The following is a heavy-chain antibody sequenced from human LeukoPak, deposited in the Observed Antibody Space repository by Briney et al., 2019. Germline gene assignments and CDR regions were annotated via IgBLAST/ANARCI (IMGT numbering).Heavy chain of an antibody. J-gene: IGHJ4*02. CDR2: IYYSGST. CDR3: ARGGSSGSLNHFDY. CDR1: GGSISSYY. D-gene: IGHD6-13*01. Sequence: KASETLSLTCTVSGGSISSYYWSWIRQPPGEGLEWIGYIYYSGSTNYNPSLKSRVTMSVDTSKNQFSLNLSSMTAADTAVYYCARGGSSGSLNHFDYWGQGTLVTVSS. V-gene: IGHV4-59*01.